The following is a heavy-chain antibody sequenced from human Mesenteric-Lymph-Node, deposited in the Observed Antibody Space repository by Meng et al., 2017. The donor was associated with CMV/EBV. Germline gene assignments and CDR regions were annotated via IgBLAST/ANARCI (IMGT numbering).Heavy chain of an antibody. CDR2: INPNSGGT. CDR1: GYTFTTYA. V-gene: IGHV1-2*04. D-gene: IGHD4-23*01. Sequence: SCKASGYTFTTYAMNWVRRAPGQGLEWMGWINPNSGGTNYAQKFQGWVTMTRDTSISTAYMELSRLRSDDTAVYYCASSVGGNSDFDYWGQGTLVTVSS. J-gene: IGHJ4*02. CDR3: ASSVGGNSDFDY.